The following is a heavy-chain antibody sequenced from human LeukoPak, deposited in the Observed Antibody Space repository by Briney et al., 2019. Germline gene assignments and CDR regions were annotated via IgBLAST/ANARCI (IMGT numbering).Heavy chain of an antibody. CDR3: AKSASGYYLFDY. V-gene: IGHV3-23*01. J-gene: IGHJ4*02. CDR1: GFIFSSYG. CDR2: VSGSGDST. Sequence: PGGSLRLSCAASGFIFSSYGMSWVRQAPGKGLEWVSAVSGSGDSTNYADSVKGRFTISRDNSKNTLFLQMNSLRAEDTAVYYCAKSASGYYLFDYWGQGTLVTVSS. D-gene: IGHD2/OR15-2a*01.